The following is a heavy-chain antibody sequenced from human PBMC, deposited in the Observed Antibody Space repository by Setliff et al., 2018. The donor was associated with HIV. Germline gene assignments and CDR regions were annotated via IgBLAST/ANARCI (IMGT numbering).Heavy chain of an antibody. Sequence: GGSLRLSCAASGFTFRNYKFNWVRQAPGKGLEWVSGISGSGGSTYYADSVQGRFTISRDDSKNTLYLQMNSLRAEDTAVYYCARGQFRLRPDSLDLWGQGTLVTVSS. CDR2: ISGSGGST. D-gene: IGHD2-21*01. J-gene: IGHJ3*01. V-gene: IGHV3-23*01. CDR1: GFTFRNYK. CDR3: ARGQFRLRPDSLDL.